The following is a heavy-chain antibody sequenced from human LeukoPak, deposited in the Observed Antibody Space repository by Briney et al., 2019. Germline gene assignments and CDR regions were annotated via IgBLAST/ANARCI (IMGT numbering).Heavy chain of an antibody. V-gene: IGHV1-18*01. Sequence: ASVKVSCKASGYTFTSYGINWVRQAPGQGLEWMGWIRTYNGNTNYAQKFQGRVTMTRDTSISTAYMELSRLRSDDTAVYYCARGTYGDYLGDDAFDIWGQGTMVTVSS. CDR2: IRTYNGNT. CDR1: GYTFTSYG. CDR3: ARGTYGDYLGDDAFDI. J-gene: IGHJ3*02. D-gene: IGHD4-17*01.